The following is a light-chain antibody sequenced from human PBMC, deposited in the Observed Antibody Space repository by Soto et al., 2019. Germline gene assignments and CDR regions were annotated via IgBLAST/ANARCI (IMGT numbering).Light chain of an antibody. Sequence: DVQMTQSPSTLSAAIGDRVTITCRGSQNISSSLAWYQQTPGQAPKLLIYDASILESGVPSSFSGSGSGTEYTLTTNSLQPDYFATYYCQQYKTYYTFGEGTKLEI. CDR2: DAS. CDR1: QNISSS. CDR3: QQYKTYYT. V-gene: IGKV1-5*01. J-gene: IGKJ2*01.